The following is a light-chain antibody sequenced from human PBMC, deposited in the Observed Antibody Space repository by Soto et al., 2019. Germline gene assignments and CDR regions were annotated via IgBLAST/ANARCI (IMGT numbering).Light chain of an antibody. Sequence: DIQMTQSPSSLSASVGDRVTITCRASQGISIYLAWYQQKPGKVPKLLIYDASTLQSGVPSRFSGSGSGTDFTLTISSLQPEDVATYYCQKYNGAPLTIGGGNKVEIK. CDR3: QKYNGAPLT. V-gene: IGKV1-27*01. J-gene: IGKJ4*01. CDR1: QGISIY. CDR2: DAS.